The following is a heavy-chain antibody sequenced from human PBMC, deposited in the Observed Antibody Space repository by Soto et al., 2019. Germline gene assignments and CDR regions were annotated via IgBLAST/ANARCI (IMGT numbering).Heavy chain of an antibody. Sequence: TSETLSLTCAVYGGSFSSYYWSWIRQPPGKGLEWIGEINHSGSTNYNPSLKSRVTISVDTSKNQFSLKLSSVTAADTAVYYCARGPPITIFGVVIQGYYYYGMDVWGQGTTVTVSS. CDR2: INHSGST. CDR1: GGSFSSYY. D-gene: IGHD3-3*01. J-gene: IGHJ6*02. CDR3: ARGPPITIFGVVIQGYYYYGMDV. V-gene: IGHV4-34*01.